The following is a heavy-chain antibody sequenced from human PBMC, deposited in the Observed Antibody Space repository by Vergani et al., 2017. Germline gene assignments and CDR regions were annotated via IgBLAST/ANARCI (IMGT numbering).Heavy chain of an antibody. D-gene: IGHD2-2*02. V-gene: IGHV3-21*01. CDR3: ARRATVYRGTKGGNWFDP. CDR1: GFTFSSYS. CDR2: ISSSSSYI. J-gene: IGHJ5*02. Sequence: EVQLVESGGGLVKPGGSLRLSCAASGFTFSSYSMNWVRQAPGKGLEWVSSISSSSSYIYYAESVKGRFTISRDNAKNSLYLQMNSLRAEETAVYYCARRATVYRGTKGGNWFDPWGQGTLVTVSS.